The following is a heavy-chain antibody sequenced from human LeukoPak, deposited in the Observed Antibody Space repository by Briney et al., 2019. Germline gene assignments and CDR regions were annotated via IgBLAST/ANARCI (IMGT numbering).Heavy chain of an antibody. J-gene: IGHJ4*02. CDR2: IYYSGST. Sequence: PSETLSLTCTVSGGSISSGDYYWSWIRQPPGKGLEWIGYIYYSGSTYYNPSLKSRVTISVDTSKNQFSLKLSSVTAADTAVYYCARGAYWGLAFDYWGQGTLVTVSS. V-gene: IGHV4-30-4*01. D-gene: IGHD2-8*02. CDR3: ARGAYWGLAFDY. CDR1: GGSISSGDYY.